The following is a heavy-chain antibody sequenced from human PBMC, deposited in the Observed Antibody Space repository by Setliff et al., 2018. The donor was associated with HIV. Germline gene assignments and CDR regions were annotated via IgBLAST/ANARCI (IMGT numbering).Heavy chain of an antibody. CDR1: GGSFSGYC. J-gene: IGHJ6*03. V-gene: IGHV4-34*01. CDR3: ARVSCSSWYSIPRYYYYYSMDV. Sequence: NPSETLSLTCAVYGGSFSGYCWSWIRQPPGKGLEWIGEIQHSGRINYNPSLRSRVTTSVDTSKNQFSLRLRSVTAADTAVYYCARVSCSSWYSIPRYYYYYSMDVWG. D-gene: IGHD6-13*01. CDR2: IQHSGRI.